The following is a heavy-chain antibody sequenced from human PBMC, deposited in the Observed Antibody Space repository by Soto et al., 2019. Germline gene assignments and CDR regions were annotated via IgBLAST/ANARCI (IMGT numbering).Heavy chain of an antibody. J-gene: IGHJ4*02. V-gene: IGHV3-30-3*01. CDR2: ISFDGNII. D-gene: IGHD3-9*01. CDR3: ARTFDTITYYFDY. Sequence: HPXGPLILSCAASDFSFSSYAMHWIRQAPGKGLEWLAVISFDGNIIQYADSVKGRFIISRDNSKNTLYLQMNSLRGDDTAVYYCARTFDTITYYFDYWGQGTLVTVP. CDR1: DFSFSSYA.